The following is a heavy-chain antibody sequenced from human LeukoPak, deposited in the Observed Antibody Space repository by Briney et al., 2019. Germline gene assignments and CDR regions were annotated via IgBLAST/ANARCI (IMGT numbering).Heavy chain of an antibody. CDR1: GFTFSSYS. V-gene: IGHV3-30*03. CDR2: ISYDGSNK. CDR3: ARDGVVWQQLRFDP. D-gene: IGHD6-13*01. J-gene: IGHJ5*02. Sequence: GGSLRLSCAASGFTFSSYSMNWVRQAPGKGLEWVAVISYDGSNKYYADSVKGRFTISRDNSKNTLYLQMNSLRAEDTAVYYCARDGVVWQQLRFDPWGQGTLVTVSS.